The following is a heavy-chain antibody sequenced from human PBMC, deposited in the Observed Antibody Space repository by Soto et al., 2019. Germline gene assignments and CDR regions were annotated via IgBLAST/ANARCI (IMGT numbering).Heavy chain of an antibody. CDR3: AVSVGGYSYGWRFDY. D-gene: IGHD5-18*01. CDR1: GFTFSSYA. Sequence: GGSLRLSCAASGFTFSSYAMHWVRQAPGKGLEWVAVISYDGSNKYYADSVKGRFTISRDNSKNTLYLQMNSLRAEDTAVYYCAVSVGGYSYGWRFDYWGQGTLVTVSS. J-gene: IGHJ4*02. CDR2: ISYDGSNK. V-gene: IGHV3-30-3*01.